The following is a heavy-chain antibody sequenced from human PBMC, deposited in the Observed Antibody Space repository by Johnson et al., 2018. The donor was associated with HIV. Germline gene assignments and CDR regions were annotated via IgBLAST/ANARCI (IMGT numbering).Heavy chain of an antibody. CDR3: ARAYTYGAFDI. Sequence: EQLVESGGGLIQPGGSLRLSCVASGFTFSNHWMYWVRQAPGQGLVWVSRINSGGSGTWYADSVKGRFTISRDNARNSLYLQMNSLRAEDTAVYYCARAYTYGAFDIWGQGTMVTVSS. CDR1: GFTFSNHW. CDR2: INSGGSGT. D-gene: IGHD5-18*01. V-gene: IGHV3-74*01. J-gene: IGHJ3*02.